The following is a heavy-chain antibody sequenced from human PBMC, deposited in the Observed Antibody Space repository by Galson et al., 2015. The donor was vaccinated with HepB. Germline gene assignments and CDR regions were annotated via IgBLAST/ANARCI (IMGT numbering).Heavy chain of an antibody. CDR1: GYTFTSYD. D-gene: IGHD1-26*01. CDR3: ARVPRGVGAYLGGYYFYGMDV. Sequence: SVKVSCKASGYTFTSYDINWVRQATGQGLEWMGWMNPNSGNTGYAQKFQGRVTMTRNASISTAYMELSSLRSEDTAVYYCARVPRGVGAYLGGYYFYGMDVWGQGTTVTVSS. V-gene: IGHV1-8*01. CDR2: MNPNSGNT. J-gene: IGHJ6*02.